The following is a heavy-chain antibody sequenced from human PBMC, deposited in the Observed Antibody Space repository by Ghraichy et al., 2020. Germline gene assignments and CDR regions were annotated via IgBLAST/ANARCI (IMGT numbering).Heavy chain of an antibody. CDR3: ARVARRVTIFGVVTYFDY. CDR1: GGSISSYY. Sequence: SQTLSLTCTVSGGSISSYYWSWIRQPPGKGLEWIGYIYYSGSTNYNPSLKSRVTISVDTSKNQFSLKLSSVTAADTAVYYCARVARRVTIFGVVTYFDYWGQGTLVTVSS. D-gene: IGHD3-3*01. CDR2: IYYSGST. J-gene: IGHJ4*02. V-gene: IGHV4-59*01.